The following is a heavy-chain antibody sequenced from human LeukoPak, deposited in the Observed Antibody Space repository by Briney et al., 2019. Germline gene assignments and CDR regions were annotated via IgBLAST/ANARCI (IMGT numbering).Heavy chain of an antibody. CDR1: GYTFTGYY. Sequence: ASVKVSCKASGYTFTGYYMHWVRQAPGQGLEWMGWINPNSGGTNYAQKFQGRVTMTRDTSISTAYVELSRLRSDDTAVYYCARGGYYDSSGPRRYFDYWGQGTLVTVSS. J-gene: IGHJ4*02. V-gene: IGHV1-2*02. CDR2: INPNSGGT. D-gene: IGHD3-22*01. CDR3: ARGGYYDSSGPRRYFDY.